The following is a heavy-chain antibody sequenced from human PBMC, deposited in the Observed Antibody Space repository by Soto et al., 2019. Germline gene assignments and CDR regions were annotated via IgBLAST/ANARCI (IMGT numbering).Heavy chain of an antibody. J-gene: IGHJ4*02. CDR2: ISGSGYST. Sequence: EVQLLESGGGLVQPGGSLRLSCAASGFTFSSYAMSWVRQAPGKGLEWVSAISGSGYSTYYADSVKGRFTISRDNSKKTLYLQMNSLRAYDTAVYYCAKEGEHSSGWANFDYWGQGTLVTVSS. CDR3: AKEGEHSSGWANFDY. V-gene: IGHV3-23*01. D-gene: IGHD6-19*01. CDR1: GFTFSSYA.